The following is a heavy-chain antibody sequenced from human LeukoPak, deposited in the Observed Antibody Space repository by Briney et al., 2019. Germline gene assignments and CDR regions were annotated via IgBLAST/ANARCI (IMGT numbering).Heavy chain of an antibody. D-gene: IGHD2-2*01. V-gene: IGHV3-11*06. J-gene: IGHJ5*02. CDR3: ARDICSSTSCSSTQYNWFDP. CDR1: GFTFSDYY. CDR2: ISSSSSYT. Sequence: PGGSLRLSCAASGFTFSDYYMSWIRQAPGKGLEWVSYISSSSSYTNYADSAKGRFTISRDNAKNSLYLQMNSLRAEDTAVYYCARDICSSTSCSSTQYNWFDPWGQGTLVTVSS.